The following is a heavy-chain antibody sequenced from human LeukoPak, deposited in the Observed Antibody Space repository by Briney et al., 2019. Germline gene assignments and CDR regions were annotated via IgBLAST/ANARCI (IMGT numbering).Heavy chain of an antibody. V-gene: IGHV4-4*07. J-gene: IGHJ2*01. D-gene: IGHD6-19*01. Sequence: SETLSLTCTVSGGSISSYYWSWIRQPAGKGLEWIGRIYTSGSTNYNPSLKSRVTMSVDTSKNQFSLKLSSVTAADTAVYYCARDHQSSGWSYWYFDLWGRGTPVTVSS. CDR2: IYTSGST. CDR3: ARDHQSSGWSYWYFDL. CDR1: GGSISSYY.